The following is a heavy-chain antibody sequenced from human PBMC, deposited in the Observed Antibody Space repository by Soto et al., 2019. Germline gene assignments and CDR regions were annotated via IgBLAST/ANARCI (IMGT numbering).Heavy chain of an antibody. CDR1: GYIFTNYD. Sequence: ASVKVSCKASGYIFTNYDINWVRQATGQGLEYLGWINPNSGNTGYVQKFKGRVTMTRNTSINTAYMELNSLRSEDTAVYYCARGIKYGDYSSWFDPWGQGTLVTVSS. CDR2: INPNSGNT. CDR3: ARGIKYGDYSSWFDP. V-gene: IGHV1-8*01. D-gene: IGHD4-17*01. J-gene: IGHJ5*02.